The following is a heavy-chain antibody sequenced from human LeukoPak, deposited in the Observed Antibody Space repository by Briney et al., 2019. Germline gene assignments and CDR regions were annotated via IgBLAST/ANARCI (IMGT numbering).Heavy chain of an antibody. CDR2: INHSGST. J-gene: IGHJ4*02. CDR3: ARVGSFRYCSSTSCYQGAYYFDY. Sequence: SETLSLTCAVYGGSFSGYYWSWIRQPPGKGLEWIGEINHSGSTNYNPSLKSRVTISVDTSKNQFSLKLSSVTAADTAVYYCARVGSFRYCSSTSCYQGAYYFDYWGQGTLVTVSS. CDR1: GGSFSGYY. V-gene: IGHV4-34*01. D-gene: IGHD2-2*01.